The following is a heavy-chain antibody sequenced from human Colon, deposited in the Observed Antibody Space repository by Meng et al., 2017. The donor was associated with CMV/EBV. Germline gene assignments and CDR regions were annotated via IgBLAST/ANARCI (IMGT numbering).Heavy chain of an antibody. Sequence: EGKLVEEGGGLVKPGGSLRLSCGVFGLTFTDAWMTWVRKAPGKGLEWVGRSKSKGGGETKDYSAHVKGRFIISRDDSKNMVYLQMNGLKVEDTAVYFCTHCQDFYETVGRWGQGTLVTVSS. CDR2: SKSKGGGETK. J-gene: IGHJ4*02. D-gene: IGHD2/OR15-2a*01. CDR3: THCQDFYETVGR. CDR1: GLTFTDAW. V-gene: IGHV3-15*01.